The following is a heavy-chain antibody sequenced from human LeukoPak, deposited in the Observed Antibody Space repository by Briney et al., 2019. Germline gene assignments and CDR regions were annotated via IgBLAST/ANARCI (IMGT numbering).Heavy chain of an antibody. J-gene: IGHJ3*02. Sequence: GGSLRLSCAVSGFTFSSFDMLWVRQSPRKGLEWVARILKNGDTDYGASVEGRFTISRENAKSYGYLQMNSLRDGDTAVYYCARDRFGERTFEKWGQGTMVTVSS. V-gene: IGHV3-13*01. CDR2: ILKNGDT. D-gene: IGHD3-10*01. CDR1: GFTFSSFD. CDR3: ARDRFGERTFEK.